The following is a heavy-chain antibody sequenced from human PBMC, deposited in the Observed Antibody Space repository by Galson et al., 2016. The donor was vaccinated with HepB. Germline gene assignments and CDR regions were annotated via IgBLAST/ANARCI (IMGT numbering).Heavy chain of an antibody. D-gene: IGHD3-16*01. J-gene: IGHJ1*01. Sequence: SLRLSCAASDFMFSNYDMQWARQAPGKGLEYVSAISYDGRRTWYADSMRDRFTVSRDNSKNTLYLQMTSLRVEDTAVYYCLNGASLYDYGSAYWGQGTLVIVSS. V-gene: IGHV3-64D*06. CDR3: LNGASLYDYGSAY. CDR1: DFMFSNYD. CDR2: ISYDGRRT.